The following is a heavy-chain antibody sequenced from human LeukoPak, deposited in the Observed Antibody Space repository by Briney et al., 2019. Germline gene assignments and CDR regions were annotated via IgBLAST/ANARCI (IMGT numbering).Heavy chain of an antibody. CDR1: GFTVSNNH. CDR3: ASSSWYGGFDC. Sequence: PGGSLRLSCAASGFTVSNNHMNWVRQAPGKGLEWVSVIHSADTTYYADSVKGRFTISRDNSKNTLYLQMNSLRAEDTAVYYCASSSWYGGFDCWGQGTLVTVSS. J-gene: IGHJ4*02. V-gene: IGHV3-53*01. D-gene: IGHD6-13*01. CDR2: IHSADTT.